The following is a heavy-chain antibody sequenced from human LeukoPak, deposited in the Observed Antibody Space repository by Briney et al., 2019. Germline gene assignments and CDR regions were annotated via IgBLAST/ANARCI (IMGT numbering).Heavy chain of an antibody. J-gene: IGHJ6*04. Sequence: SETLSLTCAVSGYSISSGYYWGWIRQPPGKGLEWIGSIYHSGSTYYNPSLKSRVTISVDTSKNQFSLKLSSVTAADTAVYYCARAPLWFGELGLYGMDVWGKGTTVTVSS. V-gene: IGHV4-38-2*01. CDR3: ARAPLWFGELGLYGMDV. CDR1: GYSISSGYY. CDR2: IYHSGST. D-gene: IGHD3-10*01.